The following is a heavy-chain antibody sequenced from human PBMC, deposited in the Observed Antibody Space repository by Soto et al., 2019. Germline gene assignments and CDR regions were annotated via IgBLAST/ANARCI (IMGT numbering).Heavy chain of an antibody. J-gene: IGHJ6*02. Sequence: QVQLQESGPGLVKPSETLSLSCTVSGGSISSYYWSWIRQPPGKGMEWIGYVHHSWGSTYNPSLQSGVALSLDTSKSQFSLKLTSVSATDTAVYYCARQGFGALQGLVDVWGQGTTVTVSS. CDR1: GGSISSYY. CDR2: VHHSWGS. D-gene: IGHD3-10*01. V-gene: IGHV4-59*08. CDR3: ARQGFGALQGLVDV.